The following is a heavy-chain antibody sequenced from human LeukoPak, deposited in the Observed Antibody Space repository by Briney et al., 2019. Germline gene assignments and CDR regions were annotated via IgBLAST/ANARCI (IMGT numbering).Heavy chain of an antibody. CDR2: INHSGST. J-gene: IGHJ4*02. D-gene: IGHD3-10*01. CDR1: GGSFSGYH. CDR3: ARGPWMVRGVPLKY. Sequence: PSETLSLTCAVYGGSFSGYHWSWIRQPPGKGLEWIGEINHSGSTNYNPSLKSRVTISVDTSKNQFSLKLSSVTAADTAVYYCARGPWMVRGVPLKYWGQGTLVTVSS. V-gene: IGHV4-34*01.